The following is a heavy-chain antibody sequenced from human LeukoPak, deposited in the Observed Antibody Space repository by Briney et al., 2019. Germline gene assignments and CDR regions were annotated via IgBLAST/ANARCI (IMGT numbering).Heavy chain of an antibody. CDR1: GGPITTYY. V-gene: IGHV4-4*07. CDR2: ISGSGVI. D-gene: IGHD3-22*01. CDR3: ARRSFSARDSSGYSFDY. Sequence: TSETLSLTCTVSGGPITTYYLSWIRQSAGMGLEWIGRISGSGVITYNPSLKSRVILSLDTSNNHFSLKLISVTAADTAVYYCARRSFSARDSSGYSFDYWGQGTLVTVSS. J-gene: IGHJ4*02.